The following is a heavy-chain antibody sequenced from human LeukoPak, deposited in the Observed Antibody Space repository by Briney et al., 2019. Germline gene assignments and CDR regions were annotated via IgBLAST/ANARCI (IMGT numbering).Heavy chain of an antibody. CDR2: INWNGGGT. CDR1: GFTFKGYG. J-gene: IGHJ6*02. V-gene: IGHV3-9*01. Sequence: PRGSLRLSCAATGFTFKGYGMHWVRQPPGKGLEWVSGINWNGGGTDYADSVKGRFTISRDNAKNSLYLQMTSLRPEDAALYYCAKHLRATNTYIFFGLDVWGQGTTVTVSS. D-gene: IGHD1-26*01. CDR3: AKHLRATNTYIFFGLDV.